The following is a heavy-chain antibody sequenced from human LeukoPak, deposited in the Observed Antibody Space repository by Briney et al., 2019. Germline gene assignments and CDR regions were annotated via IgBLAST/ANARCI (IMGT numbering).Heavy chain of an antibody. CDR1: GFIFNNYA. CDR2: ISYDGSNK. Sequence: GGSLRLSCAGSGFIFNNYAMHWVRQAPGKGLEWVAVISYDGSNKYYADSVKGRFTISRDNSKNTLYLQMNSLRAEDTAVYYCARDLGVNYDFWSGYYTGWYYGMDVWGQGTTVTVSS. J-gene: IGHJ6*02. CDR3: ARDLGVNYDFWSGYYTGWYYGMDV. D-gene: IGHD3-3*01. V-gene: IGHV3-30-3*01.